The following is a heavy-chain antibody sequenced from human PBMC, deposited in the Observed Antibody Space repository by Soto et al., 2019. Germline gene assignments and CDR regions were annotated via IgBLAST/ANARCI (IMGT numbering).Heavy chain of an antibody. Sequence: ASVKVSCKASGYTFTSNGVSWVRQAPGQGLEWVGWISAYNGDTKYSQKFQGRVTMTTDTSTSTAYMELGSLRSDDTAVYYCARVPFYSTLDYWGQGTLVTVTS. CDR2: ISAYNGDT. J-gene: IGHJ4*02. CDR1: GYTFTSNG. V-gene: IGHV1-18*04. CDR3: ARVPFYSTLDY. D-gene: IGHD2-21*01.